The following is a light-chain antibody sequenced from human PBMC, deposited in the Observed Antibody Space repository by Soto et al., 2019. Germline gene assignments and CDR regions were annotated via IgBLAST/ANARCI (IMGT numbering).Light chain of an antibody. Sequence: QSVLTQPPSVSEAPRQRVTISCSGSSSNIGNNAVNWYQQLPGKAPKLLIYYDDLLPSGVSDRFSGSKSGTSASLAISGLQSEDEADYYCAAWADSLSGPVFGGGTKVTVL. J-gene: IGLJ2*01. V-gene: IGLV1-36*01. CDR3: AAWADSLSGPV. CDR2: YDD. CDR1: SSNIGNNA.